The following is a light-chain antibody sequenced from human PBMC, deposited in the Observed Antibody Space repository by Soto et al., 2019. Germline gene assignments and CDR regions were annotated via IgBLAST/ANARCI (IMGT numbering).Light chain of an antibody. CDR2: AAS. V-gene: IGKV1-39*01. Sequence: DIHMTQSPSSLSASVGDRVIITCRASQSVSSYLNWYQQKLGKAPKLLISAASNLQSGVPSRFSGSGSVTEFTLTISGLEVEDFAIYFCQQSFTTPPYTFGQGTRL. CDR1: QSVSSY. J-gene: IGKJ2*01. CDR3: QQSFTTPPYT.